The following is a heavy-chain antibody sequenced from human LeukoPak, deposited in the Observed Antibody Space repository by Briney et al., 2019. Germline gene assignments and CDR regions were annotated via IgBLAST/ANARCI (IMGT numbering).Heavy chain of an antibody. D-gene: IGHD3-10*01. Sequence: GESLKISCKGSGYSFTSYWIGWVRQMPGKGLEWMGIIYPGDSDIRYSPSFQGQVTISADKSISTAYLQWSSLKASDTAMYYCARHGEPYYYGSGFDYWGQGTLVTVSS. CDR1: GYSFTSYW. J-gene: IGHJ4*02. V-gene: IGHV5-51*01. CDR3: ARHGEPYYYGSGFDY. CDR2: IYPGDSDI.